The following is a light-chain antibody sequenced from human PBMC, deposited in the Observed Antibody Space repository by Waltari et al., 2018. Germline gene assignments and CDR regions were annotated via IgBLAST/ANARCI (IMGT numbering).Light chain of an antibody. Sequence: HSALTQPRSVSGSPGQSVTISCTGTSSDVGDYKFVSWYQQHPGKAPKLMIYDVSQRPSGVPDRFSGSKSGNTASLTISGLQAEDEADYYCCSYAGRYTWVFGGGTKLTVL. CDR2: DVS. V-gene: IGLV2-11*01. J-gene: IGLJ3*02. CDR3: CSYAGRYTWV. CDR1: SSDVGDYKF.